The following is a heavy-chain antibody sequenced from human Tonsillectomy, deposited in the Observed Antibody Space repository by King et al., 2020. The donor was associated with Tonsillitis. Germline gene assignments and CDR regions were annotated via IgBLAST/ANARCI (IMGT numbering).Heavy chain of an antibody. CDR3: ARQGGVFGAEDWFDP. J-gene: IGHJ5*02. Sequence: AQLVQSGAEVKKPGASVKVSCKASGYTFTSYYMHWVRQAPGQGLEWMGIINPSGGSTSYAQKFQGRVTMTRDTSTSTVYMELSSLRSEDTAVYYCARQGGVFGAEDWFDPWGQGTLVTVSS. CDR1: GYTFTSYY. D-gene: IGHD3-3*01. CDR2: INPSGGST. V-gene: IGHV1-46*01.